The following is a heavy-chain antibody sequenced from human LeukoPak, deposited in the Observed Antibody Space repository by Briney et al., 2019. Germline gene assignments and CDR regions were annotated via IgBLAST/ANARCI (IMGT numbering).Heavy chain of an antibody. D-gene: IGHD6-13*01. J-gene: IGHJ5*02. CDR3: ARPQLDHYSWFDP. V-gene: IGHV4-39*01. Sequence: GSLRLSCAASGFTFSSYSMNWVRQPPGKGLEWIGSIYYSGSTYYNPSLKSRVTISVDTSKNQFSLKLSSVTAADTAVYYCARPQLDHYSWFDPWGQGTLVTVSS. CDR2: IYYSGST. CDR1: GFTFSSYSMN.